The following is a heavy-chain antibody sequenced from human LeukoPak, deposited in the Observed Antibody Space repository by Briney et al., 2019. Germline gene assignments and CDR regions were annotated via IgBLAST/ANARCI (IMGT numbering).Heavy chain of an antibody. D-gene: IGHD3-10*01. CDR3: AREGFGESSPYYFDY. V-gene: IGHV3-7*03. J-gene: IGHJ4*02. CDR1: GFTFRNNW. CDR2: IKEDGSAQ. Sequence: GGSLRLSCAASGFTFRNNWMTWVRQAPGKGLEWVAHIKEDGSAQNYIDSVKGRFTISRDNAKNSLYLQMNSLRAEDTAVYYCAREGFGESSPYYFDYWGQGTLVTVSS.